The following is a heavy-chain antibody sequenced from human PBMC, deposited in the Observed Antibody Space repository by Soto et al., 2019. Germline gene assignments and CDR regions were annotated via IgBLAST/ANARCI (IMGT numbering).Heavy chain of an antibody. V-gene: IGHV3-30-3*01. J-gene: IGHJ5*02. CDR2: ISYDGSNK. CDR3: ARDSGSSGVAAAASWVS. CDR1: GFTFSSYA. Sequence: QVQLVESGGGVVQPGRSLRLSCAASGFTFSSYAMHWVRQAPGKGLEWVAVISYDGSNKYYADSVKGRFTISRDNSKNTLFLQMNSLKAEDTAVYYCARDSGSSGVAAAASWVSWGQGTLVTVSS. D-gene: IGHD6-13*01.